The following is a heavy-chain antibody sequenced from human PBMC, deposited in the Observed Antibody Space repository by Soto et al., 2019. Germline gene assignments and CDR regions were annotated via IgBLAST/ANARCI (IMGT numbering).Heavy chain of an antibody. D-gene: IGHD4-17*01. Sequence: SETLSLTCAVSGYSITSGYYWGWIRQPPGKGLEWIGSIYHSGSTYYSPSLKSRVTISVDPSQNQFSLRLSSVTTADTALYYCARTTAVPNTLRSRYFFDYWGQGTLVTASS. CDR3: ARTTAVPNTLRSRYFFDY. J-gene: IGHJ4*02. V-gene: IGHV4-38-2*01. CDR1: GYSITSGYY. CDR2: IYHSGST.